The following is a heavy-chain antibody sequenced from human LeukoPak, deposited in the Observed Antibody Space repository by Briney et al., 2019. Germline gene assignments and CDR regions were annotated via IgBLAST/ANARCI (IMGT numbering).Heavy chain of an antibody. Sequence: GRSLRLAWAASRLAFSRYVMRWVRQAPWEGLDWVSLMSGNDGSTYYTDSVKGRFTISRDNSNNPLYLQMSSLRAADTAIYYCARRSVTTFDYWGQGPLVPVPP. CDR2: MSGNDGST. J-gene: IGHJ4*02. V-gene: IGHV3-23*01. D-gene: IGHD4-17*01. CDR1: RLAFSRYV. CDR3: ARRSVTTFDY.